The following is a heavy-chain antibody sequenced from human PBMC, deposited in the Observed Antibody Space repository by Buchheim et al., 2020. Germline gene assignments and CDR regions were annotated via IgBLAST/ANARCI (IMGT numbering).Heavy chain of an antibody. V-gene: IGHV1-8*01. D-gene: IGHD5-12*01. CDR3: VRGAIYSGRDYAMDV. Sequence: QVQLAQSGAEVKKPGASVRVSCRASGYSFIIHDINWVRQAAGQGLEWMGWMNPNNGGTVFAHRFQGRVTLTRSTAINTAYMGLTSLTSEDTAVYYCVRGAIYSGRDYAMDVWGQGTT. J-gene: IGHJ6*02. CDR2: MNPNNGGT. CDR1: GYSFIIHD.